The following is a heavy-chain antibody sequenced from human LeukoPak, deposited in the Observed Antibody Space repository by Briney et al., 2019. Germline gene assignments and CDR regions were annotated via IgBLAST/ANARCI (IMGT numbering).Heavy chain of an antibody. CDR3: ARDPAPPRSELNGGI. CDR1: GFIFSTYW. D-gene: IGHD3-10*01. CDR2: IKQDGSEK. Sequence: GGSLRLSCAASGFIFSTYWMSWVRQAPGKGLEWVANIKQDGSEKYYVDSVKGRFTISRDNAKNSLYLQMNSLRVEDTAVYYCARDPAPPRSELNGGIGGQGTMVTVSA. V-gene: IGHV3-7*01. J-gene: IGHJ3*02.